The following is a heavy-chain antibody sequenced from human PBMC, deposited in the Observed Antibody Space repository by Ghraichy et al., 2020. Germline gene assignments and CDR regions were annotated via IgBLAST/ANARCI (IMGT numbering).Heavy chain of an antibody. V-gene: IGHV3-7*03. Sequence: GGSLRLSCAASEFTFSDDWLHWVRPAPGKVLDWVAYTRQDGTEKYYVDSVKGRFSISRDNAKDSLYLQMNSLRADDTAVYYCARDKNHAQDSWGQGTLVTVSS. CDR3: ARDKNHAQDS. CDR2: TRQDGTEK. J-gene: IGHJ4*02. CDR1: EFTFSDDW. D-gene: IGHD1-14*01.